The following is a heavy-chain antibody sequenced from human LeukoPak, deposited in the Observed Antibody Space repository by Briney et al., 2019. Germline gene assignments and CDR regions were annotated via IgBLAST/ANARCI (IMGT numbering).Heavy chain of an antibody. CDR2: INHSGST. J-gene: IGHJ4*02. V-gene: IGHV4-34*01. Sequence: SETLSLTCAVYGGSFSGYYWSWIRQPPGKGLEWIGEINHSGSTNYNPSLKSRVTISVDTSKNQFPLKLSSVTAADTAVYYCARGQTTVTTSGDYFDYWGQGTLVTVSS. D-gene: IGHD4-17*01. CDR1: GGSFSGYY. CDR3: ARGQTTVTTSGDYFDY.